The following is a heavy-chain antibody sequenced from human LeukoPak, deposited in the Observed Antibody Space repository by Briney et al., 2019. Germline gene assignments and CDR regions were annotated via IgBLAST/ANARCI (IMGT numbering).Heavy chain of an antibody. CDR2: IYYSGST. CDR1: GGPISSYY. V-gene: IGHV4-59*01. J-gene: IGHJ6*03. Sequence: PSETLSLTCTVSGGPISSYYWSWIRQPPGKGLEWIGYIYYSGSTNYNPSLKSRVTISVDTSKNQFSLKLSSVTAADTAVYYCARVSPITVFGVDYYYYMDVWGKGTTVTVSS. CDR3: ARVSPITVFGVDYYYYMDV. D-gene: IGHD3-3*01.